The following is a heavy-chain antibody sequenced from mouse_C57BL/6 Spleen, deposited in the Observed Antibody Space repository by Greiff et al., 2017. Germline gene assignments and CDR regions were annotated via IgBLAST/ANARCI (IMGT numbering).Heavy chain of an antibody. D-gene: IGHD3-3*01. Sequence: QVQLQQSGPELVKPGASVKISCKASGYAFSSSWMNWVKQRPGKGLEWIGRIYPGDGDTNYNGKFKGKATLTADKSSSTANMLLSSLTSEDSAVYFCARRDLDVWGTGTTVTVSS. CDR2: IYPGDGDT. J-gene: IGHJ1*03. V-gene: IGHV1-82*01. CDR1: GYAFSSSW. CDR3: ARRDLDV.